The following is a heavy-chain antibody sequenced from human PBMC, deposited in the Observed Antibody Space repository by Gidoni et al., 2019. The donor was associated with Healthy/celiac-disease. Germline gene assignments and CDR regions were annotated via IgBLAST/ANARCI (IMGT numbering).Heavy chain of an antibody. CDR2: IYSGGST. D-gene: IGHD3-10*01. V-gene: IGHV3-66*02. CDR3: AGPYYCSGSYYKH. Sequence: EVQLGEAGGGLVQPGGSLRLTGAACGFTVSSNYMSWARQAPGKGLEWVSVIYSGGSTYYADSVKGRFTISRDNSKNTLYLHMNSLRAEDTAVYDCAGPYYCSGSYYKHWGQGTLVTVSS. J-gene: IGHJ4*02. CDR1: GFTVSSNY.